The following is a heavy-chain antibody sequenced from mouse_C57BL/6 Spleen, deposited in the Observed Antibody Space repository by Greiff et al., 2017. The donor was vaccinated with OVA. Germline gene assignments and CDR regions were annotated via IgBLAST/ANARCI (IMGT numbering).Heavy chain of an antibody. D-gene: IGHD6-1*01. CDR1: GYTFTSYW. CDR2: IDPSDSYT. V-gene: IGHV1-50*01. Sequence: QVQLQQPGAELVKPGASVKLSCKASGYTFTSYWMQWVKQRPGQGLEWIGEIDPSDSYTNYNQKFKGKATLTVDTSSSTAYMQLSSLTSEDSAVYYCAREPHGTYYFDYWGQGTTLTVSS. J-gene: IGHJ2*01. CDR3: AREPHGTYYFDY.